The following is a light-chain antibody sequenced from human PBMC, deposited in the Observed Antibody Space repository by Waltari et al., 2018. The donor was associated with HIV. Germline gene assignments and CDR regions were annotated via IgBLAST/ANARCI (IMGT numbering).Light chain of an antibody. J-gene: IGLJ3*02. CDR1: ALAKQF. Sequence: SFDLRQAPALSVSPGQTARITCSGDALAKQFCYWYQQKPGQAPVLVIYNDTERPSGIPQRFSGSSSGTTATLTISGVQAEDEADYYCQSADSSVTYEVVFGGGTKLTVL. V-gene: IGLV3-25*03. CDR3: QSADSSVTYEVV. CDR2: NDT.